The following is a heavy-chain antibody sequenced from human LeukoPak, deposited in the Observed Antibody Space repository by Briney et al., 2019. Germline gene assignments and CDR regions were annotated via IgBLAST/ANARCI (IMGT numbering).Heavy chain of an antibody. D-gene: IGHD5-18*01. J-gene: IGHJ4*02. V-gene: IGHV3-30-3*01. CDR2: ISYDGSNK. Sequence: GGSLGLSCAASGFTFSSYAMHWVRQAPGKGLEWVAVISYDGSNKYYADSVKGRFTISRDNSKNTLYLQMNSLRAEDTAVYYCARDSYGLDYWGQGTLVTVSS. CDR1: GFTFSSYA. CDR3: ARDSYGLDY.